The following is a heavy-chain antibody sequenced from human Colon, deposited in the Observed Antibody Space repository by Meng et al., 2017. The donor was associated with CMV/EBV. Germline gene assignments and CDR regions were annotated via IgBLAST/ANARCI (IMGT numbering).Heavy chain of an antibody. CDR1: GYAFVDYY. D-gene: IGHD6-25*01. J-gene: IGHJ4*02. CDR2: MNSNEGHT. Sequence: ASVKVSCKTSGYAFVDYYIHWVRQAPGQRLEWMGWMNSNEGHTVYTPHLRGRVSMTRDTSSNTAYMELTSLKSDDTAVYFCARGSQSQRLLDYWGLGTLVTVSS. V-gene: IGHV1-2*02. CDR3: ARGSQSQRLLDY.